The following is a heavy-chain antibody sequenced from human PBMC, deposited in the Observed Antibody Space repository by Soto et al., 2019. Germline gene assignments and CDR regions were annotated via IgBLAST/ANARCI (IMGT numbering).Heavy chain of an antibody. CDR2: INDSGST. J-gene: IGHJ4*02. CDR1: VGSFSGYY. V-gene: IGHV4-34*01. CDR3: ARGRKLITGTYLEY. D-gene: IGHD1-20*01. Sequence: SETLSLTSALYVGSFSGYYWTCIRQPPGKGLEWIGEINDSGSTNYKPSLTSRVTMSVDTSKNQVSLKMSSVTAADTAVYYCARGRKLITGTYLEYLGQGTLVIVSS.